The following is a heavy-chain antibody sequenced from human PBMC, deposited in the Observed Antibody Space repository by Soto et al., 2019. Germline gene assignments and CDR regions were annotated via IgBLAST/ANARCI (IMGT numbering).Heavy chain of an antibody. Sequence: SETLSLPCSVSGGSISDSSHYWAWIRQPPGKGLEWIATINYSGRTYYNPSLRSRVTISVDTSRDQFSLNLNSVTAADTAVYYCARHFGNYGDWAFDFWGQGTLVTVSS. CDR3: ARHFGNYGDWAFDF. D-gene: IGHD4-17*01. CDR2: INYSGRT. J-gene: IGHJ4*02. V-gene: IGHV4-39*01. CDR1: GGSISDSSHY.